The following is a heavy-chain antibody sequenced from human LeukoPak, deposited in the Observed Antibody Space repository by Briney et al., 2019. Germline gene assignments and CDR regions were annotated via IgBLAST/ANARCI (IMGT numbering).Heavy chain of an antibody. CDR1: GGFNSRYY. D-gene: IGHD6-25*01. CDR2: IFYGGHS. J-gene: IGHJ4*02. CDR3: ARIDPLGFFDQ. V-gene: IGHV4-59*12. Sequence: SETLSLTCSVSGGFNSRYYWSWVRQPLGKGLEWLGHIFYGGHSNYNASLTSRIRMSVDTSKAQFSLELASVIAADTAVYYCARIDPLGFFDQWGPGILVTVSS.